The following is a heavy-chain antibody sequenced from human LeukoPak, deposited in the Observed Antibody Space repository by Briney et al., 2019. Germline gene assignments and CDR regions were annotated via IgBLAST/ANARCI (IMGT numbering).Heavy chain of an antibody. J-gene: IGHJ3*02. Sequence: SETLSLTCSVSGGYINNFYWTWIRQSPGKGLEWIGSIFYTGSTKFNPSLNSRVTMSVDTSKNQFSLKLSSVTAADTAVYYCARDLYSSRTNDAFVIWGRGTMVTVSS. CDR3: ARDLYSSRTNDAFVI. D-gene: IGHD6-13*01. CDR2: IFYTGST. CDR1: GGYINNFY. V-gene: IGHV4-59*12.